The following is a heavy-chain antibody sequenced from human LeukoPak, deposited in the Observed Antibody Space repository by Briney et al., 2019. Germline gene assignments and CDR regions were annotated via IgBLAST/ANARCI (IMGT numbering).Heavy chain of an antibody. CDR2: INWNSGSI. Sequence: GGSLRLSCAASGFTFDDYAMHWVRQAPGKGLEWVPGINWNSGSIGYADSVKGRFTISRDNAKNSLYLQMNSPRAEDTALYYCAKDIGSSGYYYPDYWGQGTLVTVSS. D-gene: IGHD3-22*01. CDR3: AKDIGSSGYYYPDY. CDR1: GFTFDDYA. V-gene: IGHV3-9*01. J-gene: IGHJ4*02.